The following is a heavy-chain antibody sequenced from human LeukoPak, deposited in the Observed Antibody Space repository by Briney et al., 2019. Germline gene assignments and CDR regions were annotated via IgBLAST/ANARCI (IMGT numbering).Heavy chain of an antibody. CDR1: GGTFSSYA. D-gene: IGHD2-15*01. CDR2: IIPILGIA. Sequence: ASVKVSCKASGGTFSSYAISWVRQAPGQGLEWMGRIIPILGIANYAQKFQGRVTITADKSTSTAYMELSSLRSEDTAVYYCARVPHCSGGSRYSSWFDPWGQGTLVTVSS. V-gene: IGHV1-69*04. CDR3: ARVPHCSGGSRYSSWFDP. J-gene: IGHJ5*02.